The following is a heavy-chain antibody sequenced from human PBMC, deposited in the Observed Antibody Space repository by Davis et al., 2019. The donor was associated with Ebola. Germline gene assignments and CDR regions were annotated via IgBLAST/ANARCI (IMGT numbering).Heavy chain of an antibody. V-gene: IGHV1-2*02. CDR2: INPNSGGT. CDR1: VYTFTGYY. Sequence: SVKVSCKASVYTFTGYYMHWVRQAPGQGLEWMGWINPNSGGTNYAQKFQGRVTMTRDTSISTAYMELSRLRSDDTAVYYCARDRPAAIRSVNWFDPWGQGTLVTVSS. D-gene: IGHD2-2*02. CDR3: ARDRPAAIRSVNWFDP. J-gene: IGHJ5*02.